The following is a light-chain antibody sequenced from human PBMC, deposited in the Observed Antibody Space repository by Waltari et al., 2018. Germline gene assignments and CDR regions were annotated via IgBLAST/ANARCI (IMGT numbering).Light chain of an antibody. CDR1: SSDVGGYNY. J-gene: IGLJ3*02. V-gene: IGLV2-11*01. Sequence: QSALTQPRSVSGSPGQSVTISCTGTSSDVGGYNYVSWYQQHPGKAPKLIIYAVSKLPSGVPDLSSGSKSGNTASLTISVLQADIEADYYCCSYAGSYTWVFGGGTKLTVL. CDR2: AVS. CDR3: CSYAGSYTWV.